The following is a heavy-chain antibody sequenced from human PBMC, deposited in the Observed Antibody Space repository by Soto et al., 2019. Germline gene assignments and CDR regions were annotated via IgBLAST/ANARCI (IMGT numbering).Heavy chain of an antibody. CDR2: ISAYNGNT. CDR1: CYTFTSYG. V-gene: IGHV1-18*01. D-gene: IGHD3-22*01. Sequence: ASVKVSCKASCYTFTSYGISWVRQAPGQGLEWMGWISAYNGNTNYAQKLQGRVTMTTDTSTSTAYMELRSLRSDDTAVYYCARDRNMYYYDSSGNFDYWGQGTLVTVSS. J-gene: IGHJ4*02. CDR3: ARDRNMYYYDSSGNFDY.